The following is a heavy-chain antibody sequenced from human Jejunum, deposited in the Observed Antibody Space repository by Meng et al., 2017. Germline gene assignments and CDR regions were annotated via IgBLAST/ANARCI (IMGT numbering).Heavy chain of an antibody. Sequence: GGSLRLSCAASGFTFSRSRLHWFRQAPGKGLVWVSRINTDGSSTSYADSVKGRFTISRDNAKDTLYLEMNSLRAEDTAVYYCARDSYSDSSGYYMGIDLWGRGTLVTVSS. V-gene: IGHV3-74*01. D-gene: IGHD3-22*01. J-gene: IGHJ2*01. CDR2: INTDGSST. CDR1: GFTFSRSR. CDR3: ARDSYSDSSGYYMGIDL.